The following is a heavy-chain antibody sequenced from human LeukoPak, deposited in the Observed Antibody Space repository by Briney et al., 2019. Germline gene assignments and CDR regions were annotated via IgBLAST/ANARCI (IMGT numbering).Heavy chain of an antibody. CDR3: ARDNSLQDMAWWFDP. J-gene: IGHJ5*02. CDR2: ISRDGKT. Sequence: GGSPRLSCAASGFNVNVNYMSWVRQAPGKGLEWVAVISRDGKTYYADSVKGRFTISRDNSQNTVYLQMNSLRAEDTAVYYCARDNSLQDMAWWFDPWGQGTLVIVSS. CDR1: GFNVNVNY. D-gene: IGHD5-24*01. V-gene: IGHV3-53*01.